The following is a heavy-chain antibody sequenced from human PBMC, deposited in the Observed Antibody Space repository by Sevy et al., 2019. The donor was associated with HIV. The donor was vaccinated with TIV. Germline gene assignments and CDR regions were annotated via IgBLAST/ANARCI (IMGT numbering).Heavy chain of an antibody. D-gene: IGHD2-2*01. CDR3: VRILSTSYYNYHALDV. Sequence: ASVKVPCRTSGYTFTSYDIHWVRQTTGQGLEWMGWMSPNSGNTGYAQKFQGRVTMTRDTSKGTAYMELSSLRSDDTAVYYCVRILSTSYYNYHALDVWGQGTTVTVSS. V-gene: IGHV1-8*01. CDR1: GYTFTSYD. J-gene: IGHJ6*02. CDR2: MSPNSGNT.